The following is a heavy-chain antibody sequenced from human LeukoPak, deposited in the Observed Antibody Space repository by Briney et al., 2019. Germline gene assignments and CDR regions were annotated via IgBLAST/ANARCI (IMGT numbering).Heavy chain of an antibody. Sequence: PSETLSLTCTVSGFSISSTYCWGWIRQPPGKGLEWIGNICHSARTYYNPSLENRVTLSIDTSKNQLSLRLSSVTAADTAVYYCARDPVGAARPDWFDPWGQGTLVTVSS. V-gene: IGHV4-38-2*02. CDR3: ARDPVGAARPDWFDP. J-gene: IGHJ5*02. CDR1: GFSISSTYC. D-gene: IGHD6-6*01. CDR2: ICHSART.